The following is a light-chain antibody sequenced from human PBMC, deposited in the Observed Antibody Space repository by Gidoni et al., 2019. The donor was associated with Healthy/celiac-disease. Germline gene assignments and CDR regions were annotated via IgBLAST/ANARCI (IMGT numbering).Light chain of an antibody. CDR3: QQYYSTLWT. J-gene: IGKJ1*01. CDR2: LAS. CDR1: QSVLYSSNNKNY. V-gene: IGKV4-1*01. Sequence: DIVMTQSPDSLAVSLGERATINCKSSQSVLYSSNNKNYLAWYQQKPGQPPKLLIYLASTRASGVPDRFSGSGSGTDFTLTISSLQAEDVAVYYCQQYYSTLWTFGQGTKVEIK.